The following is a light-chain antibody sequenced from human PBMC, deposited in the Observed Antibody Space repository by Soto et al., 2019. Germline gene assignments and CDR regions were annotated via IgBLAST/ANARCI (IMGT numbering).Light chain of an antibody. V-gene: IGKV1-5*03. Sequence: DIQMTQSPSTLSASVGDRVTITCRASHWIDDWLAWYQQKPGKAPNLLINKASSLEYGVPSRFSDSKSETEFTLTISSLQPEDFATYYCQQYYRYPPAFGPGTKVEIK. CDR2: KAS. CDR3: QQYYRYPPA. J-gene: IGKJ3*01. CDR1: HWIDDW.